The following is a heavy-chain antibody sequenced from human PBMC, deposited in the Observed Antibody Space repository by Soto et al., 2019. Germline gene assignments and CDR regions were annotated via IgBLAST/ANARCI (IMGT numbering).Heavy chain of an antibody. Sequence: QVQLQESGPGLVKTSETLSVTCSVSGDSIRDYYWSWIRQPAGKGLEWIGRMYISGSTNYNPSLKSRVTMSADTSVNHLSLTLRSVTAADTAIYYCARMYNSGFYRLEGDYYFYGMDVWGQGTTVTVSS. CDR2: MYISGST. D-gene: IGHD5-12*01. CDR3: ARMYNSGFYRLEGDYYFYGMDV. J-gene: IGHJ6*02. CDR1: GDSIRDYY. V-gene: IGHV4-4*07.